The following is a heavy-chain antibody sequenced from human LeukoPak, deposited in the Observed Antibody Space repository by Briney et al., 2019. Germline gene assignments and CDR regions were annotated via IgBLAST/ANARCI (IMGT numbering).Heavy chain of an antibody. CDR2: VYDNGST. V-gene: IGHV4-4*02. CDR3: ASPRADRSTWYAVDY. Sequence: SKTLSLTCTISGGSVSSSNWWGWIRQSPGKGLEWIGEVYDNGSTNYNPSLKSRVTISVDKSKNQFSLKLTSVTAADTAVYYCASPRADRSTWYAVDYWGQGTLVTVSS. J-gene: IGHJ4*02. D-gene: IGHD2/OR15-2a*01. CDR1: GGSVSSSNW.